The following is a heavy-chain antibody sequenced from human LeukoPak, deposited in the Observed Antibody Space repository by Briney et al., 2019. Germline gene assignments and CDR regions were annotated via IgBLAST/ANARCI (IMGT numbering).Heavy chain of an antibody. CDR1: GFTFDDYA. J-gene: IGHJ4*02. CDR2: ISFSSGSI. CDR3: AKVPLIYDSSGNYFDY. V-gene: IGHV3-9*01. Sequence: GGSLRLSCAASGFTFDDYAMHWVRQAPGKGLEWVSGISFSSGSIGYADSVKGRFTISRDNAKKSLYLQMNSLRAEDTALYYCAKVPLIYDSSGNYFDYWGQGTLVTVSS. D-gene: IGHD3-22*01.